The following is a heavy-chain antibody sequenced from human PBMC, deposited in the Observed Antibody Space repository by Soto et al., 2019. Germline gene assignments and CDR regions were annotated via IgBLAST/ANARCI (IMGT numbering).Heavy chain of an antibody. CDR2: IYYSGST. D-gene: IGHD2-21*02. J-gene: IGHJ4*02. Sequence: QVQLQESGPGLVKPSQTLSLTCTVSGGSISSGGYYWSWISQHPGKGLEWIGYIYYSGSTYYNPSLKSRVTISVDTSKNQFSLKLSSVTAADTAVYYCARGGIYCGGDCLDYWGQGTLVTVSS. V-gene: IGHV4-31*03. CDR3: ARGGIYCGGDCLDY. CDR1: GGSISSGGYY.